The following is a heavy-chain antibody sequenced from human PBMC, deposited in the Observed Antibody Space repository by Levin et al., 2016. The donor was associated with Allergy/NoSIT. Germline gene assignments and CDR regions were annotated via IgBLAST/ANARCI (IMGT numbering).Heavy chain of an antibody. V-gene: IGHV4-39*01. CDR2: IYYSGST. CDR1: GGSISSSSYY. D-gene: IGHD6-19*01. Sequence: SETLSLTCTVSGGSISSSSYYWGWIRQPPGKGLEWIGSIYYSGSTYYNPSLKSRVTISVDTSKNQFSLKLSSVTAADTAVYYCARHPVAGTPDYWGQGTLVTVSS. CDR3: ARHPVAGTPDY. J-gene: IGHJ4*02.